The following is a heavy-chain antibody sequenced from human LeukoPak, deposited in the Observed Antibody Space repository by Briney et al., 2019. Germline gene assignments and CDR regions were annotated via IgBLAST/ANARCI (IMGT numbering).Heavy chain of an antibody. CDR3: TKGVYDSSGYYPNDALDI. D-gene: IGHD3-22*01. Sequence: PGGSLRLSCAASGFTFSSYAMHWVRQAPGKGLQWVAVIWYDGSSKYYADSVKGRFTISRDNSKNTLYLQLNSLRADDTAVYYCTKGVYDSSGYYPNDALDIWGQGTMVTVSS. V-gene: IGHV3-33*06. CDR1: GFTFSSYA. CDR2: IWYDGSSK. J-gene: IGHJ3*02.